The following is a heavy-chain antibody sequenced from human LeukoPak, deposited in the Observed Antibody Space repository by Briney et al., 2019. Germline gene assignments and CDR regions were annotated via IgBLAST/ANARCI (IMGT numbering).Heavy chain of an antibody. Sequence: GGSLRLSCAASGFTFSSYAMSWVRQAPGKGLEWVSAISGSGGSTYYADSVKGRFTISRDNSKNTLYLQMNSLRAEDTAVYYCARDRNYYDSGGASLWYFDLWGRGTLVTVSS. J-gene: IGHJ2*01. V-gene: IGHV3-23*01. D-gene: IGHD3-22*01. CDR2: ISGSGGST. CDR1: GFTFSSYA. CDR3: ARDRNYYDSGGASLWYFDL.